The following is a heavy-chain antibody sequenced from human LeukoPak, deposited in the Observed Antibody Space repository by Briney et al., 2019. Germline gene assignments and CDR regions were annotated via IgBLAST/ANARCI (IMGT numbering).Heavy chain of an antibody. CDR3: AKDRSVGRGVPLSYYFDY. CDR2: ISYDGSNK. J-gene: IGHJ4*02. V-gene: IGHV3-30*18. Sequence: GGSLRLSCAASGFTFSSYGMHWVRQAPGKGLEWVAVISYDGSNKDYADSVKGRFTISRDNSKNTLYLQMNSLRAEDTAVYYCAKDRSVGRGVPLSYYFDYWGQGTLVTVSS. D-gene: IGHD3-10*01. CDR1: GFTFSSYG.